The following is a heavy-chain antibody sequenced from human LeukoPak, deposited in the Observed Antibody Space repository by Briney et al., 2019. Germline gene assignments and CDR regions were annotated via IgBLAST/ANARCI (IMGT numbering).Heavy chain of an antibody. CDR2: IKSKTDGGTT. D-gene: IGHD3-22*01. CDR3: TTDTSMISY. Sequence: GGSLRLSCAASGFTFSSYAMSWVRQAPGKGLEWVGRIKSKTDGGTTDYAAPVKGRFTLSRDDSKTTLYLQMNSLKSEDTAVYYCTTDTSMISYWGQGTLVTVSS. CDR1: GFTFSSYA. J-gene: IGHJ4*02. V-gene: IGHV3-15*01.